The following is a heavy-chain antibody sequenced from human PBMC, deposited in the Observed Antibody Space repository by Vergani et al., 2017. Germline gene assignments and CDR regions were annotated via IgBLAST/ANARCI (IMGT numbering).Heavy chain of an antibody. J-gene: IGHJ4*02. Sequence: QVQLVESGGGVVQPGRSLRLSCAASGFTFSSYGMHWVRQAPGKGLEWVAVISYDGSNKYYADSVKGRFTISRDNSKNSLYLQMNSLRAEDTALYYCAKDFHPGGRWFGELQIDYWGQGTLVTVSS. V-gene: IGHV3-30*18. D-gene: IGHD3-10*01. CDR3: AKDFHPGGRWFGELQIDY. CDR1: GFTFSSYG. CDR2: ISYDGSNK.